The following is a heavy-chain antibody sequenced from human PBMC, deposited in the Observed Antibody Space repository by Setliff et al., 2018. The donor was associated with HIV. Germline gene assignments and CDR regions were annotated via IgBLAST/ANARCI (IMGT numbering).Heavy chain of an antibody. V-gene: IGHV3-72*01. CDR3: ARDTAELLGLYYYYGMDV. Sequence: PGGSLRLSCAVSGFTLSDYYMDWVRQAPGKGLEWVGRTRNKANGYITEYGASVQGRFTISRDNAKNSLYLQMNSLRAEDTAVYYCARDTAELLGLYYYYGMDVWGQGTTVTVSS. D-gene: IGHD1-26*01. CDR2: TRNKANGYIT. CDR1: GFTLSDYY. J-gene: IGHJ6*02.